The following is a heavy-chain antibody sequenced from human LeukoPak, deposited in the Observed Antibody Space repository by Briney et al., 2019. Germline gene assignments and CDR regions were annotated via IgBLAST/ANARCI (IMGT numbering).Heavy chain of an antibody. D-gene: IGHD6-13*01. V-gene: IGHV4-59*12. CDR2: IYYSGST. Sequence: SETLSLTCTVSGGSISSYYWSWIRQPPGKGLEWIGYIYYSGSTNYNPSLKSRVTISVDTPKNQFSLKLSSVTAADTAVYYCARDQTPYSRYYYYMDVWGKGTTVTVSS. CDR1: GGSISSYY. CDR3: ARDQTPYSRYYYYMDV. J-gene: IGHJ6*03.